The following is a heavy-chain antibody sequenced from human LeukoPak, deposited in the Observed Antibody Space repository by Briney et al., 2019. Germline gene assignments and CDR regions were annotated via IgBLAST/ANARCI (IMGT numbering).Heavy chain of an antibody. CDR2: ITSDGSST. J-gene: IGHJ4*02. CDR3: ARDIGDGTPFDY. V-gene: IGHV3-74*01. D-gene: IGHD1-7*01. CDR1: GLTFSSFW. Sequence: GGSLRLSCAASGLTFSSFWMHWVRQPPGEGLVWVSRITSDGSSTRSADSVKGRFTTSRDNAKNTLYLQLNSLRVEDTATYFCARDIGDGTPFDYWGQGTLVTVSS.